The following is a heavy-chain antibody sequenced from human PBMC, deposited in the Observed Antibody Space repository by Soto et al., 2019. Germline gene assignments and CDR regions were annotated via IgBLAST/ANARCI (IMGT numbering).Heavy chain of an antibody. CDR1: GFTFSSYA. CDR2: ISGSGGST. V-gene: IGHV3-23*01. Sequence: EVQLLESGGGLVQPGGSLRLSCAASGFTFSSYAMSWVRQAPGKGLEWVSAISGSGGSTYYADSVKGRFTISRDNSKNTLYLQMNSLSAEDTAVYYCAKSGYCSGGSCYYYYYMDVWGKGTTVTVSS. CDR3: AKSGYCSGGSCYYYYYMDV. J-gene: IGHJ6*03. D-gene: IGHD2-15*01.